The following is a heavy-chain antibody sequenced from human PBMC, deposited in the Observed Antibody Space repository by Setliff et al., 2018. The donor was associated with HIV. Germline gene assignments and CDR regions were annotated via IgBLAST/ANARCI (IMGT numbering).Heavy chain of an antibody. CDR3: ARQLDYTNGRYFDY. CDR1: GGSISSGSYY. V-gene: IGHV4-61*09. Sequence: PSETMSLTCTVSGGSISSGSYYWSWIRQPAGKGLEWLAYTDASGDTNYNPSLRCRVIISLDTSNNQFSLNLNSVTAADTAVYYCARQLDYTNGRYFDYWGPGTLVTVSS. J-gene: IGHJ4*02. CDR2: TDASGDT. D-gene: IGHD4-4*01.